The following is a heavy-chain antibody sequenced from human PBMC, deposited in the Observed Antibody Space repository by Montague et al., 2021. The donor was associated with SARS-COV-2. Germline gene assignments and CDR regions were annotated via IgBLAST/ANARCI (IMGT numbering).Heavy chain of an antibody. CDR1: SGSIISSGYY. V-gene: IGHV4-39*02. CDR3: ARVMIRVVTTPFDY. J-gene: IGHJ4*02. Sequence: SETLSLTCSVSSGSIISSGYYWGWNREPPGKELEWIGNIYYSGTTYYNPSLQSRGTIYVDTSKNHLSLRLSSVTAADTAVYFCARVMIRVVTTPFDYWGQGSPVTVSS. CDR2: IYYSGTT. D-gene: IGHD3-10*01.